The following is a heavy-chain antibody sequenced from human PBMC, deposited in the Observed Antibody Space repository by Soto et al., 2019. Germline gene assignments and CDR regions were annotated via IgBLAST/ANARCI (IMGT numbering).Heavy chain of an antibody. CDR2: IKQDGSEK. Sequence: LRLSCAASGFTFSSYWMSWVRQAPGKGLEWVANIKQDGSEKYYVDSVKGRFTISRDNAKNSLYLQMNSLRAEDTAVYYCARTVAVGATWYYYYGMDVWGQGTTVTVSS. CDR3: ARTVAVGATWYYYYGMDV. V-gene: IGHV3-7*01. D-gene: IGHD1-26*01. CDR1: GFTFSSYW. J-gene: IGHJ6*02.